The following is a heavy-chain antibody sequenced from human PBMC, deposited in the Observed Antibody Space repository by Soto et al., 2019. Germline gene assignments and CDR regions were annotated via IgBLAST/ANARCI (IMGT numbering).Heavy chain of an antibody. D-gene: IGHD5-12*01. Sequence: QVQLQESGPGLVKPSETLALICTVSGGSISNYFWDWIRQPAGKGLEWLGRIFSSGSTNYNASLKSRVTMSVDTSKNQVSLKLTSMTAADTAVYYCARNVASQGVSGSWGAFDSLGQWTMVTVSS. J-gene: IGHJ3*02. CDR1: GGSISNYF. CDR2: IFSSGST. CDR3: ARNVASQGVSGSWGAFDS. V-gene: IGHV4-4*07.